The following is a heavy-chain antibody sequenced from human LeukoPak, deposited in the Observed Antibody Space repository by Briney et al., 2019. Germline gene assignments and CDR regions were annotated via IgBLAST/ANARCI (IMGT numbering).Heavy chain of an antibody. CDR2: ISGSGGST. D-gene: IGHD6-19*01. Sequence: GGSLRLSCAASGFTFSSYAMSWVRQAPGKGLEWVSAISGSGGSTYYADSVKGRFTISRDNSKNTLYLQMNSLRAEDTAVYYCARSIGYSSGWEIRHYYYYGMDVWGQGTTVTVSS. J-gene: IGHJ6*02. CDR3: ARSIGYSSGWEIRHYYYYGMDV. V-gene: IGHV3-23*01. CDR1: GFTFSSYA.